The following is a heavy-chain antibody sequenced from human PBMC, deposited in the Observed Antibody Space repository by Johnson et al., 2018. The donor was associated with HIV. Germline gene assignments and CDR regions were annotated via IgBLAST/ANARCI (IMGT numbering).Heavy chain of an antibody. CDR3: ARGVIGEGATGGAFDI. D-gene: IGHD3-16*02. CDR1: GFTFDDYG. J-gene: IGHJ3*02. V-gene: IGHV3-20*04. CDR2: LNWKGDKT. Sequence: VQLVESGGGLVKAGGSLRLSCAASGFTFDDYGMSWVRQAPGKGLEWVAGLNWKGDKTGYADSVKGRFTISRDNAKNSLDLQLNSLRAEDTALYYCARGVIGEGATGGAFDIWGQGTMVTVSS.